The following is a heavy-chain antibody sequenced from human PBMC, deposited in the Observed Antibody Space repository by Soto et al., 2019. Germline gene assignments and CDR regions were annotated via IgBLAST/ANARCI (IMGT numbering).Heavy chain of an antibody. J-gene: IGHJ4*02. CDR2: IWYDVSNK. CDR3: ARDFEVVAATLPDY. Sequence: QVQLVESGGGVVQPGRSLRLSCAASGFTFSSYGMHWVRQAPGKGLEWVVVIWYDVSNKYYADSVKGRFTISRDNSKNTLYLQMNSLRAEDTAVYYCARDFEVVAATLPDYWGQGTLVTVSS. CDR1: GFTFSSYG. V-gene: IGHV3-33*01. D-gene: IGHD2-15*01.